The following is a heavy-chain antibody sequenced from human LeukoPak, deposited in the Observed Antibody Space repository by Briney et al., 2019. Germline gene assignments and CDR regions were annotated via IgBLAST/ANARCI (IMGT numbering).Heavy chain of an antibody. Sequence: SETLSLTCTVSGGSISGSTYHWGWIRQPPGKGLEWIGSINYSGATYYNPSLESRVTISVDTSQNQFSLKVSPVTAADTAVYYCARERTFGGVIVRRYYFDYWGQGTLVTVSS. CDR2: INYSGAT. CDR1: GGSISGSTYH. V-gene: IGHV4-39*02. J-gene: IGHJ4*02. D-gene: IGHD3-16*02. CDR3: ARERTFGGVIVRRYYFDY.